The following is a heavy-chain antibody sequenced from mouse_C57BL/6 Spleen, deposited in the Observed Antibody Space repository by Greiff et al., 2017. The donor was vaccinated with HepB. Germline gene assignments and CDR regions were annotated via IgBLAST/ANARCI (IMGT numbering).Heavy chain of an antibody. J-gene: IGHJ2*01. CDR1: GYTFTSYW. CDR3: ARSKGIYYDPNFDY. Sequence: QVQLQQPGAELVKPGASVKMSCKASGYTFTSYWITWVKQRPGQGLEWIGDIYPGSGSTNYNEKFKSKATLTVDTSSSTAYMQLSSLTSEDSAVYYGARSKGIYYDPNFDYWGQGTTLTVSS. V-gene: IGHV1-55*01. CDR2: IYPGSGST. D-gene: IGHD2-4*01.